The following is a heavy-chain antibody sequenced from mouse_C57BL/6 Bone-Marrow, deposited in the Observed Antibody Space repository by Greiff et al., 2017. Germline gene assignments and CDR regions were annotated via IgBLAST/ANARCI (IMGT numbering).Heavy chain of an antibody. D-gene: IGHD2-4*01. V-gene: IGHV1-15*01. CDR2: IDPVTGGT. CDR3: TSYDYDVSWFAY. Sequence: QVQLQQSGAELVRPGASVTLSCKASGYTFTDYEMHWVKQTPVHGLEWIGAIDPVTGGTAYNQKFKGKAILTADKSSSTAYMELRSLTSEDSAVYYCTSYDYDVSWFAYWGQGTLVTVSA. CDR1: GYTFTDYE. J-gene: IGHJ3*01.